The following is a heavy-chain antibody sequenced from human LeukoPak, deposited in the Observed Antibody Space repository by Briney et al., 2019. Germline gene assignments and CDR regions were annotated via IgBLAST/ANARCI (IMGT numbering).Heavy chain of an antibody. CDR1: GFTFSSYA. CDR2: ISYDGSHK. D-gene: IGHD6-19*01. CDR3: ARDRTSGWSFDF. J-gene: IGHJ4*02. V-gene: IGHV3-30*04. Sequence: GGSLRLSCAASGFTFSSYAMHWVRQTPGKGLEWVAVISYDGSHKYYADSVKGRFTISRDNSKNTLYLQMNSLRAEDTAVYYCARDRTSGWSFDFWGQGTLVTVSS.